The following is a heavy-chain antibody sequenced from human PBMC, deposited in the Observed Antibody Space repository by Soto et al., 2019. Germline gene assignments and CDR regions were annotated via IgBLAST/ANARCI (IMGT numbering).Heavy chain of an antibody. D-gene: IGHD2-8*01. Sequence: AGGSLRLSCAASGFTFSSYAMSWVRQAPGKGLEWVSAISGSGGSTYYADSVKGRFTISRDNSKNTLYLQMNSLRAEDTAVYYCAKDLLSGYIVLMVYAHYGMDVWGQGTTVTVSS. J-gene: IGHJ6*02. V-gene: IGHV3-23*01. CDR1: GFTFSSYA. CDR2: ISGSGGST. CDR3: AKDLLSGYIVLMVYAHYGMDV.